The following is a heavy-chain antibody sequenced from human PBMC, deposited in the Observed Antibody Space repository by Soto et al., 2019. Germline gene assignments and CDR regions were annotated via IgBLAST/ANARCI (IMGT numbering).Heavy chain of an antibody. V-gene: IGHV3-30-3*01. Sequence: LRLSCAASGFTFSSYAMHWVRQAPGKGLEWVAVISYDGSNKYYADSVKGRFTISRDNSKNTLYLQMNSLRAEDTAVYYCARGGSDFWSGYPDYWGQGTLVTVAS. CDR1: GFTFSSYA. CDR2: ISYDGSNK. D-gene: IGHD3-3*01. J-gene: IGHJ4*02. CDR3: ARGGSDFWSGYPDY.